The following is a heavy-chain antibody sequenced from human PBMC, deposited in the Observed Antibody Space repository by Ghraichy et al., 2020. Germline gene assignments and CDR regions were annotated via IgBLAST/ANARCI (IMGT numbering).Heavy chain of an antibody. J-gene: IGHJ4*02. D-gene: IGHD3-16*01. Sequence: SETLSLTCNVSGGSISGHYWSWIRQSPGKGLEWIGYIHYSGGTNYKPSLKRRVTMSVDTSKNQFSLRLSSVTAADTAVYYCARERLRVFDFWGQGTLVTVSS. CDR3: ARERLRVFDF. CDR1: GGSISGHY. V-gene: IGHV4-59*11. CDR2: IHYSGGT.